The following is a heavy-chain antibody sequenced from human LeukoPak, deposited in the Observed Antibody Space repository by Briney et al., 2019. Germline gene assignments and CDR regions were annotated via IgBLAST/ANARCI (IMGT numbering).Heavy chain of an antibody. CDR3: ARQPLSRGYSYGPWYFDY. J-gene: IGHJ4*02. D-gene: IGHD5-18*01. CDR1: GGSISSYY. CDR2: IYYSGST. V-gene: IGHV4-59*08. Sequence: SETLSLTCTVSGGSISSYYWSWIRQPPGKGLEWIGYIYYSGSTNYNPSLKSRVTISVDTSKNQFSLKLSSVTAADTAVYYCARQPLSRGYSYGPWYFDYWGQGTLVTVSS.